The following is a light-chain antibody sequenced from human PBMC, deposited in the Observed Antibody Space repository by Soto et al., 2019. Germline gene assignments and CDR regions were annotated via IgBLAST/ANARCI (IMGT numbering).Light chain of an antibody. CDR1: NSDVAGYNY. CDR2: EVS. CDR3: SSYAGSNNYV. Sequence: QSVLPQPPSASGSPGQSVTISCTGTNSDVAGYNYVSWYQQHPGKAPKLMIYEVSKRPSGVPDRFSGSKSGNTASLTVSGLQAEDEADYYCSSYAGSNNYVFGTGTKLTVL. J-gene: IGLJ1*01. V-gene: IGLV2-8*01.